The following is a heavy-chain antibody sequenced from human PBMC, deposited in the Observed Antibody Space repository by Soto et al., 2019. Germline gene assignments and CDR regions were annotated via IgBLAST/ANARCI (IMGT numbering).Heavy chain of an antibody. CDR3: ARDYYGSGSYYNTPVAFDI. CDR1: GGPFNSSP. CDR2: IIPIFGTA. D-gene: IGHD3-10*01. J-gene: IGHJ3*02. V-gene: IGHV1-69*06. Sequence: ASVTLSGPASGGPFNSSPIRWLRQALGHVLEWMGGIIPIFGTANYAQKFQGRVTITADKSTSTAYMELSSLRSEDTAVYYCARDYYGSGSYYNTPVAFDIWGQGTMVTVSS.